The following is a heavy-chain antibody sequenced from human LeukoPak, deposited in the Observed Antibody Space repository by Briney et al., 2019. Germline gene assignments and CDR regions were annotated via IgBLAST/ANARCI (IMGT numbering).Heavy chain of an antibody. V-gene: IGHV3-7*05. CDR1: GFTFSSYW. Sequence: QAGGSLRLSCAASGFTFSSYWMSWVRQAPGKGLEWVANINQDGSEKYYVDSVKGRFTISRDNAKNSLYVQMKSLRAEDTAVYYCARGSGYSGYGFDYWGQGTLVTVSS. CDR3: ARGSGYSGYGFDY. CDR2: INQDGSEK. J-gene: IGHJ4*02. D-gene: IGHD5-12*01.